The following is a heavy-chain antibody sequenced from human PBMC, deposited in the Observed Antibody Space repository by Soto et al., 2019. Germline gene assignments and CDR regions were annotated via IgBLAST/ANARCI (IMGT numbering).Heavy chain of an antibody. V-gene: IGHV1-18*01. CDR2: IXAYXXNX. CDR3: ARALGSYYYDYGMDV. CDR1: ACGFTSYG. J-gene: IGHJ6*02. Sequence: ASVKVSSKASACGFTSYGISWVRQAPGQGXEWMGWIXAYXXNXXXXXKXXGRVTMTTDTSTRTAYMELRSLRSEDTAVYYCARALGSYYYDYGMDVWGQGTTVTVSS. D-gene: IGHD3-16*01.